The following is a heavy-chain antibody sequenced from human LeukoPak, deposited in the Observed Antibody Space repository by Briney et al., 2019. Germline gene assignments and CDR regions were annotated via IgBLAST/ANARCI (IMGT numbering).Heavy chain of an antibody. CDR3: ARARDYDFWSGTVPNWFDP. J-gene: IGHJ5*02. CDR1: GFTFSSYS. Sequence: AGGSLRLSCAASGFTFSSYSMNWVRQAPGKGLEWVSSISSSSSYIYYADSVKGRFTISRDNAKNSLYLQMNSLRAEDTAVYYCARARDYDFWSGTVPNWFDPRGQGTLVTVSS. V-gene: IGHV3-21*01. CDR2: ISSSSSYI. D-gene: IGHD3-3*01.